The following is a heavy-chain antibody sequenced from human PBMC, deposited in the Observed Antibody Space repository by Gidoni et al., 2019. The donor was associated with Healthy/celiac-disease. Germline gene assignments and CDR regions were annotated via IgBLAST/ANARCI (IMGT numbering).Heavy chain of an antibody. D-gene: IGHD1-26*01. Sequence: EVQLLESGGGLVQPGGSLRLSCAASGFTFSNYAMSWVRQAPGKGLEWVSTISSNGGYTYSADSVKGRFTISRDNSKNTLYLQMNSLRAEDTAVYYCAKDAVVGGSYANYWGQGTLVTVSS. CDR1: GFTFSNYA. CDR3: AKDAVVGGSYANY. J-gene: IGHJ4*02. V-gene: IGHV3-23*01. CDR2: ISSNGGYT.